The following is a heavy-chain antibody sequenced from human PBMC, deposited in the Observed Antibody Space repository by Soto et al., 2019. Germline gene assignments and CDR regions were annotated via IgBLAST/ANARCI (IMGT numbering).Heavy chain of an antibody. V-gene: IGHV1-69*13. CDR3: ARDRYYCSGGSCYRGGAFDS. Sequence: SVKVSCKASGGTFSSYAISWVRQAPGQGLEWMGGIIPIFGTANYAQKFQGRVTITADESTSTAYMELSSLRSEDTAVYYCARDRYYCSGGSCYRGGAFDSWGQGTMVTVSS. D-gene: IGHD2-15*01. J-gene: IGHJ3*02. CDR2: IIPIFGTA. CDR1: GGTFSSYA.